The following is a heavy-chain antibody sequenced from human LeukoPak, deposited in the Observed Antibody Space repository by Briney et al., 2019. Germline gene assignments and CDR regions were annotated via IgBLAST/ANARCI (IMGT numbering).Heavy chain of an antibody. J-gene: IGHJ4*02. CDR1: GYTFTAYH. CDR3: AGGRGGYNVIDY. V-gene: IGHV1-2*02. D-gene: IGHD5-24*01. CDR2: INPKSGGI. Sequence: ASVKVSCKASGYTFTAYHMHWGRQAPGQGLEWMGWINPKSGGIIYAQQFQGRVTLTRDTSISTGYMELSSLRSDDTAIYFCAGGRGGYNVIDYWGQGTLVTVSS.